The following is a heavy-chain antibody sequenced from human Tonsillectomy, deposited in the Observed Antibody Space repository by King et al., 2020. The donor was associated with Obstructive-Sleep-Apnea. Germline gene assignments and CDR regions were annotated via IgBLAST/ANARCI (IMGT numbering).Heavy chain of an antibody. CDR1: GGSICSSTYY. D-gene: IGHD2-2*01. CDR2: IYYSGST. CDR3: ARGYQLLTGGAFDI. V-gene: IGHV4-39*07. J-gene: IGHJ3*02. Sequence: QLQESGPGLVKPSETLSLTCTVSGGSICSSTYYWGWIRQPPGKGLGWSGTIYYSGSTYYNPSLRSRVTISVDTSKTQFSLKLSAVTAADTAVYYCARGYQLLTGGAFDIWGQGTMVTVSS.